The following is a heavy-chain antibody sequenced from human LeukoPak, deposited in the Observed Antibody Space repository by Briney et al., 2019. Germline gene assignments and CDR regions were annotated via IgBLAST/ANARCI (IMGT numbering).Heavy chain of an antibody. J-gene: IGHJ4*02. D-gene: IGHD3-3*01. V-gene: IGHV4-38-2*02. Sequence: SETLSLTCSVSGYPISSVYYWGWIRRPPGKGLEWIGSINHGGSTDYNPSLKSRVIMSIDTSKNHFSLKLTSVTAADTAVYYCARGVKNYDFWSGYYLDYWGQGTLVTVSS. CDR3: ARGVKNYDFWSGYYLDY. CDR2: INHGGST. CDR1: GYPISSVYY.